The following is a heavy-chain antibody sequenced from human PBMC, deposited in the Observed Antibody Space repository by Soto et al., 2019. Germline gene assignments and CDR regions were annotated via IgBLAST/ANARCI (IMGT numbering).Heavy chain of an antibody. V-gene: IGHV4-34*01. CDR1: GGSFSGYY. Sequence: SETLSLTCAVYGGSFSGYYWSWIRQPPGKGLEWIGEINHSGSTNYNPSLKSRVTISVDTSKNQFSLKLSSVTAAGTAVYYCARGRGSRNAFDYWGQGPLVTVFS. CDR3: ARGRGSRNAFDY. J-gene: IGHJ4*02. CDR2: INHSGST. D-gene: IGHD3-10*01.